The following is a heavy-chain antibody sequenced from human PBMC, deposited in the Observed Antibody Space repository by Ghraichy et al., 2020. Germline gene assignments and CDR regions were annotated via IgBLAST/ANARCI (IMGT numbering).Heavy chain of an antibody. CDR3: ARANAIYGDYGRYFDY. CDR1: GYTFTGYY. V-gene: IGHV1-2*04. Sequence: ASVKVSCKASGYTFTGYYMHWVRQAPGQGLEWMGWINPNSGGTNYAQKFQGWVTMTRDTSISTAYMELSRLRSDDTAVYYCARANAIYGDYGRYFDYWGQGTLVTVSS. J-gene: IGHJ4*02. D-gene: IGHD4-17*01. CDR2: INPNSGGT.